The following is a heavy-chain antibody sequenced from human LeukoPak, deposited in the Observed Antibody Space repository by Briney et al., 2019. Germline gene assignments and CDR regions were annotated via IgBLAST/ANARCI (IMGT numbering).Heavy chain of an antibody. Sequence: PGGSLRLSCAASGFTFSRYWMTWVRQAPGKGLEWVANINQDGSEKYYVDSVEGRFTISRDSVKNSLYLQMTSVRADDTAMYYCVRDDYDFWSGYQRYFEFWGQGTLVTVSS. CDR2: INQDGSEK. J-gene: IGHJ4*02. D-gene: IGHD3-3*01. V-gene: IGHV3-7*01. CDR3: VRDDYDFWSGYQRYFEF. CDR1: GFTFSRYW.